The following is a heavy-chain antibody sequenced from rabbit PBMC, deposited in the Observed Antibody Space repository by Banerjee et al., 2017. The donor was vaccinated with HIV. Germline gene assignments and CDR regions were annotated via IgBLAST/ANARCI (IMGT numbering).Heavy chain of an antibody. CDR3: ARDTGTSFSTYGMDL. CDR2: IAGSSSDFT. V-gene: IGHV1S40*01. CDR1: GFSFSNSDY. D-gene: IGHD7-1*01. Sequence: QSLEESGGDLVKPGASLTLTCTASGFSFSNSDYMCWVRQAPGKGLEWISCIAGSSSDFTYSATWAKGRFTISKTSSTTVTLQMTSLTVADTATYFCARDTGTSFSTYGMDLRGPGTLVTVS. J-gene: IGHJ6*01.